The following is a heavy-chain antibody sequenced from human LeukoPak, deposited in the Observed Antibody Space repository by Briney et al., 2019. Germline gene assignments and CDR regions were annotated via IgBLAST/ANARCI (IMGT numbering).Heavy chain of an antibody. J-gene: IGHJ3*02. CDR3: ATHPLVLTGAFDI. CDR1: GGSISSSSYY. CDR2: IYYSRSN. Sequence: SETLSLTCTVSGGSISSSSYYWGWIRQPPGRGLEWIGSIYYSRSNYYNPSLKSRVTISVDTSKNQFSLKLSTVTAADTAVYYCATHPLVLTGAFDIWGQGTMVTVSS. V-gene: IGHV4-39*01. D-gene: IGHD2-8*02.